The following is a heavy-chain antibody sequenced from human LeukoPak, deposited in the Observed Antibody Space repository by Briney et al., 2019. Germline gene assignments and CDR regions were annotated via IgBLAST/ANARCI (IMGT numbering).Heavy chain of an antibody. Sequence: SETLSLTCTHSVGSIGSYYWSWIRQPPGKGLEWIGYIYYSGSTNYNPSLKSRVTISVDTSKNQFSLKLSSVTAADTAVYYCARVSAGLVPAADYWGQGTLVTVSS. CDR1: VGSIGSYY. D-gene: IGHD2-2*01. CDR2: IYYSGST. J-gene: IGHJ4*02. V-gene: IGHV4-59*01. CDR3: ARVSAGLVPAADY.